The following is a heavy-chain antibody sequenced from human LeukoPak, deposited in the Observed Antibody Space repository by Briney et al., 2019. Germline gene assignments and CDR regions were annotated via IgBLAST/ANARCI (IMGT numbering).Heavy chain of an antibody. D-gene: IGHD1-26*01. J-gene: IGHJ5*02. Sequence: SETLSLTCTVSGGSISSYYWSWIRQPAGKGLEWIGRIYTSGSTNYNPSLKSRVTMSVDTSKNQFSLKLSSVTAADTAVYYCARDSESGSYNWFDPWGQGTLATVSS. V-gene: IGHV4-4*07. CDR2: IYTSGST. CDR3: ARDSESGSYNWFDP. CDR1: GGSISSYY.